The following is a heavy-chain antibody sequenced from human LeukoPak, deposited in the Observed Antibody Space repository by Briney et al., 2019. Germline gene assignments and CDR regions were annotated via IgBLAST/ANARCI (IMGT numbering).Heavy chain of an antibody. CDR1: GGSINSYY. CDR2: IYTSGSS. V-gene: IGHV4-4*09. Sequence: SETLSLTCTVSGGSINSYYWTWIRQPPGKGLEWIGYIYTSGSSNYNPSLRSRVTISVDTSKNQFSLRLTSVTAADTAGYYCARWEGNWFDPWGQGTLVTVSS. CDR3: ARWEGNWFDP. D-gene: IGHD1-26*01. J-gene: IGHJ5*02.